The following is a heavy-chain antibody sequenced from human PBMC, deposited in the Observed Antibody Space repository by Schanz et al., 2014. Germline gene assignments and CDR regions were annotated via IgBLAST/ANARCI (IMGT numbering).Heavy chain of an antibody. J-gene: IGHJ4*02. V-gene: IGHV3-23*01. Sequence: EVQLLESGGGLVQPGGSLRLSCASSGFSFTTYAMSWVRQAPGKGLEWVSFIYIGGNIYYADSVKGRFTISRDNFKGALYLQMSSLRAEDTTVYYCAKSLESCPGGRCSRGYFDYWGQGTLVTVSS. CDR3: AKSLESCPGGRCSRGYFDY. CDR1: GFSFTTYA. CDR2: FIYIGGNI. D-gene: IGHD2-8*02.